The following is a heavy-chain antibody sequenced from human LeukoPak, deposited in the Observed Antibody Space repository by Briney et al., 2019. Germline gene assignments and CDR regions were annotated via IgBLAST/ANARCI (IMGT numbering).Heavy chain of an antibody. D-gene: IGHD2-2*01. V-gene: IGHV4-59*01. J-gene: IGHJ4*02. Sequence: SETLSLTCTVFGGSIISYYWSWIRQPPGKGLEWIGYIYYSGSTNYNPSLKSRVTISVDTSKNQFSLKLSSVTAADTAVYYCARGPAAMRVFDYWGQGTLVTVSS. CDR1: GGSIISYY. CDR2: IYYSGST. CDR3: ARGPAAMRVFDY.